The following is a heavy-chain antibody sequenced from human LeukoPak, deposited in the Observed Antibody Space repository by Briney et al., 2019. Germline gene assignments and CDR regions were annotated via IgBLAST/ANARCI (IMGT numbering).Heavy chain of an antibody. J-gene: IGHJ4*02. CDR1: GFTVSSNY. V-gene: IGHV3-53*01. CDR3: ARGGLRYFDWLLPRAYFDY. Sequence: WGSPRLSCAASGFTVSSNYMSWVRQAPGKGLEWVSVIYSGGSTYYADSVKGRFTISRDNSKNTLYLQMNSLRAEDTAVYYCARGGLRYFDWLLPRAYFDYWGQGTLVTVSS. D-gene: IGHD3-9*01. CDR2: IYSGGST.